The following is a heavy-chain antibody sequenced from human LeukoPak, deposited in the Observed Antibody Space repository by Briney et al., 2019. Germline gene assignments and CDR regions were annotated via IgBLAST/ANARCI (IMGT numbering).Heavy chain of an antibody. Sequence: GGSLRLSCAASGFTFSNAWMSWVRQAPGKGLEWVGRIKSKTDGGTTDYAAPVKGRFTISRDDSKNTLYLQMNSLKTEDTAVYYRTTVYYYDSSGSLFQHWGQGTLVTVSS. CDR2: IKSKTDGGTT. CDR1: GFTFSNAW. J-gene: IGHJ1*01. CDR3: TTVYYYDSSGSLFQH. D-gene: IGHD3-22*01. V-gene: IGHV3-15*01.